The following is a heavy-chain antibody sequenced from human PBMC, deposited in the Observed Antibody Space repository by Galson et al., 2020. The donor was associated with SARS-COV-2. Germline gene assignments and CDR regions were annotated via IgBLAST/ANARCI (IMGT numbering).Heavy chain of an antibody. V-gene: IGHV1-69*13. CDR2: IIPIFGTA. CDR3: ARDPRGYSSRPDYYYGMDV. CDR1: GGTFSSYA. Sequence: SVKVSCKASGGTFSSYAISWVRQAPGQGLEWMGGIIPIFGTANYAQKFQGRVTITADESTSTAYMELSSLRSEDTAVYYCARDPRGYSSRPDYYYGMDVWGQGTTVTVSS. D-gene: IGHD6-13*01. J-gene: IGHJ6*02.